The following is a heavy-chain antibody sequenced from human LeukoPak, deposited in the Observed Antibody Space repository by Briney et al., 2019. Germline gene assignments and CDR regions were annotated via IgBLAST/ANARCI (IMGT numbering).Heavy chain of an antibody. CDR2: INHSGST. J-gene: IGHJ3*01. V-gene: IGHV4-34*01. D-gene: IGHD3-22*01. Sequence: SETLSLTCAVYGGSFSGYYWSWIRQPPGKGLEWIGEINHSGSTNYNPSLKSRVTISVDTSKNQFSLKMSSVTAADTAVYYCARDLKLDGSSGYYAFDVWGQGTMVTVSS. CDR3: ARDLKLDGSSGYYAFDV. CDR1: GGSFSGYY.